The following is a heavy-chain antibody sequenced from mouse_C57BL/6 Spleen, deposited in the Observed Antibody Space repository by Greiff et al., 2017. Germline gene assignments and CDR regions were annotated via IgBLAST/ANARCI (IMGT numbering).Heavy chain of an antibody. CDR3: ARHYYGSSDWYFDV. J-gene: IGHJ1*03. CDR2: INPNNGGT. CDR1: GYTFTDYN. V-gene: IGHV1-18*01. D-gene: IGHD1-1*01. Sequence: EVKLMESGPELVKPGASVKIPCKASGYTFTDYNMDWVKQSHGKSLEWIGDINPNNGGTIYNQKFKGKATLTVDKSSSTAYMELRSLTSEDTAVYYWARHYYGSSDWYFDVWGTGTTVTVSS.